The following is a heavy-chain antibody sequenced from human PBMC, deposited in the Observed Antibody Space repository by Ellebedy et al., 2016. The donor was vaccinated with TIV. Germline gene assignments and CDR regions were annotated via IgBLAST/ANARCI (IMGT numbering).Heavy chain of an antibody. CDR2: IYYSGST. V-gene: IGHV4-39*02. CDR3: ARGQGWLQPDY. Sequence: SETLSLTXNVSGASIFSTNDYWGWVRQPPGKGLEWIGSIYYSGSTYYNESLKSRVTISVDTSKNHFSLKVTSLTAADTAVYYCARGQGWLQPDYWGQGTLVTVSS. CDR1: GASIFSTNDY. D-gene: IGHD5-24*01. J-gene: IGHJ4*02.